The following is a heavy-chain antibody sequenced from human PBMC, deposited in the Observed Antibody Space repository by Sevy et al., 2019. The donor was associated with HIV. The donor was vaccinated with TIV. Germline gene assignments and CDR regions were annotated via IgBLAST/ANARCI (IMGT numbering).Heavy chain of an antibody. CDR1: GGSISSDSFL. CDR2: ISYSGST. J-gene: IGHJ6*02. D-gene: IGHD3-3*02. Sequence: SETLSLTCTVSGGSISSDSFLWGWIRQPPGEGLNWIGSISYSGSTYYDPSLKSRITVAVDTSRKQFSLELRSVTAADTAMYYCARHLHFYGIDVWGQGTTVTVSS. V-gene: IGHV4-39*01. CDR3: ARHLHFYGIDV.